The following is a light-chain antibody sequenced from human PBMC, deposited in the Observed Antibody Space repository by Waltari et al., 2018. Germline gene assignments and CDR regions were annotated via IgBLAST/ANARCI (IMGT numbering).Light chain of an antibody. V-gene: IGLV3-25*03. CDR3: QSADNSVTYQGM. Sequence: SYELTQPPSVSVSPGQTARITCPGNVFPKQYAYWYQQKPGQAPVLVIYKDTERPSGIPERFSGSSSGTTVTLTISTVQAEDEADYYCQSADNSVTYQGMFGGGTKLTVL. J-gene: IGLJ3*02. CDR2: KDT. CDR1: VFPKQY.